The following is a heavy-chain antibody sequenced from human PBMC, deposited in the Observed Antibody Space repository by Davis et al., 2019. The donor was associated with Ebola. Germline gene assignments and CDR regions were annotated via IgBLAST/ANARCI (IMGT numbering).Heavy chain of an antibody. V-gene: IGHV3-15*01. CDR2: IKSKTDGGTT. CDR3: TTADYYYGMDV. J-gene: IGHJ6*02. CDR1: GFTFSNAW. Sequence: GGSLRLPCAASGFTFSNAWMSWVRQAPGKGLEWVGRIKSKTDGGTTDYAAPVKGRFTISRDDSKNTLYLQMNSLKTEDTAVYYCTTADYYYGMDVWGQGTTVTVSS.